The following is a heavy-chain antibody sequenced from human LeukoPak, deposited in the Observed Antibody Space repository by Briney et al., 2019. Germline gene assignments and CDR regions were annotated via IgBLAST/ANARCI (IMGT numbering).Heavy chain of an antibody. CDR1: GFTFSSYA. Sequence: GGSLRLSCAASGFTFSSYAMHWVRQAPGQGLEWVAVISYGGSNKYYADSVKGRFTISRDNSKNTLYLQMNSLRAEDTAVYYCARDRASWYEFDYWGQGTLVTVSS. CDR3: ARDRASWYEFDY. D-gene: IGHD6-13*01. J-gene: IGHJ4*02. CDR2: ISYGGSNK. V-gene: IGHV3-30-3*01.